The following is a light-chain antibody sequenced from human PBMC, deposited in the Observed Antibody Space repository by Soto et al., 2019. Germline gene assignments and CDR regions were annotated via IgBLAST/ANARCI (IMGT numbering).Light chain of an antibody. Sequence: QSALTQPPSASGSPGQSVTISCTGTSSDVGAYKYVSWYQQYPGKAPKLMIYEVSRRPSGVPDRFSGSKSGNTASLTVSGLQAEDEADYYCTSYAGSNIWVFGGGTKVTGL. J-gene: IGLJ3*02. CDR3: TSYAGSNIWV. V-gene: IGLV2-8*01. CDR1: SSDVGAYKY. CDR2: EVS.